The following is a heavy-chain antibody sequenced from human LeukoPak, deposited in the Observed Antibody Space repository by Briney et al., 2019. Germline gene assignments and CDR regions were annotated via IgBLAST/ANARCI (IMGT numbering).Heavy chain of an antibody. J-gene: IGHJ6*03. CDR2: ISAYNGTT. CDR1: GYTFTSYG. V-gene: IGHV1-18*01. D-gene: IGHD3-9*01. Sequence: ASAKDSSKASGYTFTSYGFSWARQALGQRLEWMGWISAYNGTTNYAQKLQGRVTMTTDTSTSTAYMELRSLRSDDTAVYYCAKCILTGYDKGYMDVWGKGTTVTISS. CDR3: AKCILTGYDKGYMDV.